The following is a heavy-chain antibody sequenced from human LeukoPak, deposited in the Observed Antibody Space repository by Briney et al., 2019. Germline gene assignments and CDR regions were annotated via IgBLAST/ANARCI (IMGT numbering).Heavy chain of an antibody. J-gene: IGHJ3*01. CDR3: AKGWTSGYGD. V-gene: IGHV3-23*01. Sequence: GGSLRLSCAASGFSFSSYAMTWVRQAPGKGLEWVSGIGASGGSTYYADSVKGRFTISRDNSKNTLYLPMNSLSAEDTALYYCAKGWTSGYGDWGQGTMVTVSS. D-gene: IGHD5-12*01. CDR2: IGASGGST. CDR1: GFSFSSYA.